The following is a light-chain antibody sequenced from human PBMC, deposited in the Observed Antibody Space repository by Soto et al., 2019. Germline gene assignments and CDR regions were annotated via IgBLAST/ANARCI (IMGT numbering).Light chain of an antibody. CDR1: QSINIW. Sequence: DIQMTQSPSTLSASVGESVTITCRASQSINIWLAWYQQKPGKAPKLLIYDASSLQSGVPSRFRGSASGTEFTLTISSLESDDFATYYCQQYHRYSTFGQGTKVDIK. V-gene: IGKV1-5*01. CDR3: QQYHRYST. J-gene: IGKJ1*01. CDR2: DAS.